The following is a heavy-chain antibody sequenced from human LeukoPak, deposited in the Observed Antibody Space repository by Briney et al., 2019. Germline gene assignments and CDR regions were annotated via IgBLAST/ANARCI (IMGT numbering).Heavy chain of an antibody. CDR1: GFTFDDYA. CDR2: ITWHSENI. Sequence: GGSLRLSCVASGFTFDDYAMHWDRQAPGKGLEWVSGITWHSENIDYADSVKGRFAISRDNAKNSLYLQMNSLRAEDTALYFCVAVPETDFWIGFYLDYWGQGTLVTVSS. J-gene: IGHJ4*02. V-gene: IGHV3-9*01. D-gene: IGHD3-3*01. CDR3: VAVPETDFWIGFYLDY.